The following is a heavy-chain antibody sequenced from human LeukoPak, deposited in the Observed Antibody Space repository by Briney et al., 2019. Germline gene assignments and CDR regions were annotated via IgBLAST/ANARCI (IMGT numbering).Heavy chain of an antibody. V-gene: IGHV1-2*02. CDR1: GFTFTDYY. Sequence: ASVKVSCKASGFTFTDYYIHWVRQGPGQGHDLMGWFNLNSGGSNFAQKFQGRVTMSRDTSISTAFMELSSLRSDDTAVYYCARDHGTMIDLATAHAFDIWGQGTMVTVSS. J-gene: IGHJ3*02. CDR2: FNLNSGGS. CDR3: ARDHGTMIDLATAHAFDI. D-gene: IGHD3-22*01.